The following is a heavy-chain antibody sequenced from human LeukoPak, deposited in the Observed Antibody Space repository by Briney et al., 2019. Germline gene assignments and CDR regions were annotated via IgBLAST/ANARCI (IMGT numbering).Heavy chain of an antibody. CDR2: ISSSSSYI. CDR3: AGDLVVGAQGY. Sequence: MAGGSLRLSCAASGFTFISYSMNWVRQAPGKGLEWVSYISSSSSYILCADSVEGRFTLSRESAENSVYLHMHSVSAEDGAVYFCAGDLVVGAQGYWGQGTLVTVSS. V-gene: IGHV3-21*01. CDR1: GFTFISYS. D-gene: IGHD1-26*01. J-gene: IGHJ4*02.